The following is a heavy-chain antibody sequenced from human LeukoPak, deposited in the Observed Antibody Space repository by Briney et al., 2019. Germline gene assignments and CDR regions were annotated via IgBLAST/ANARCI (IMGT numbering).Heavy chain of an antibody. Sequence: SETLSLTCTVSGGSVSSGRYYWSWIRQPPGKGLEWIGSIYYSGSTYYNPSLKSRVTISVDTSKNQFSLKLSSVTAADTVVFSCASHSSGWSSFASWGQGPLVTVSS. CDR3: ASHSSGWSSFAS. CDR2: IYYSGST. D-gene: IGHD6-19*01. V-gene: IGHV4-39*01. CDR1: GGSVSSGRYY. J-gene: IGHJ4*02.